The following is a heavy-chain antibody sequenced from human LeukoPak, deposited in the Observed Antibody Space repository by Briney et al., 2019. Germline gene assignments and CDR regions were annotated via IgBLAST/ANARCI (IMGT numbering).Heavy chain of an antibody. CDR2: IYHSGNT. CDR3: ARTHYFGSGSYYWVYFDY. Sequence: PSETLSLTCVVSDYSICSGYYWGWIRQPPGKGLEWIGTIYHSGNTFYNPSLKSRVTVSVDTSENQFSLKLSSVTAADTAVYYCARTHYFGSGSYYWVYFDYWGQGTLVTVSS. CDR1: DYSICSGYY. V-gene: IGHV4-38-2*01. D-gene: IGHD3-10*01. J-gene: IGHJ4*02.